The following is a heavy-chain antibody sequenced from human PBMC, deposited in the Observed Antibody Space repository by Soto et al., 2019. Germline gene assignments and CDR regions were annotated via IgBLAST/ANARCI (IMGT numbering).Heavy chain of an antibody. J-gene: IGHJ4*02. V-gene: IGHV3-53*01. D-gene: IGHD5-18*01. CDR3: ARAREPEYSSALFFDI. CDR2: IYSAGST. CDR1: GLTVSSSY. Sequence: GGSLRLSCAASGLTVSSSYMSWVRQAPGKGLQWVSVIYSAGSTYYANSVKGLFTISRDISTNMVYLQMSSLTDEDTAVYYCARAREPEYSSALFFDIWGQGALVTVSS.